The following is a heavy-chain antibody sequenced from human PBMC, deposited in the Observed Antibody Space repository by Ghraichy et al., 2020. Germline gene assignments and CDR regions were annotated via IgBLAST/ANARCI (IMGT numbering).Heavy chain of an antibody. J-gene: IGHJ4*02. CDR2: ISSSGSTI. V-gene: IGHV3-48*03. CDR1: GFTFSSYE. CDR3: ARDSSSGAFDY. Sequence: GSLRLSCAASGFTFSSYEMNWVRQAPGKGLEWVSYISSSGSTIYYADSVKGQFTISRDNAKNSLYLQMNSLRAEDTAVYYCARDSSSGAFDYWGQGTLVTVSS. D-gene: IGHD6-6*01.